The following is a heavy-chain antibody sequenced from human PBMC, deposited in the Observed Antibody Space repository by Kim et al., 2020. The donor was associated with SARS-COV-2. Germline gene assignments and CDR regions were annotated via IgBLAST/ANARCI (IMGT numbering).Heavy chain of an antibody. V-gene: IGHV3-64D*06. CDR3: VKERVRGVLWH. Sequence: GGSLRLSCSASGFTFSSYAMHWVRQAPGKGLEYVSAISSNGGSTYYADSVKGRFTISRDNSKNTLYLQMSSLRAEDTAVYYCVKERVRGVLWHWGQGTLVTVSS. D-gene: IGHD3-10*01. CDR2: ISSNGGST. CDR1: GFTFSSYA. J-gene: IGHJ4*02.